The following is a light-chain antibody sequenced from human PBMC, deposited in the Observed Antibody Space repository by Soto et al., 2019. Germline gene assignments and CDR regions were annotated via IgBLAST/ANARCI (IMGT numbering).Light chain of an antibody. V-gene: IGKV3-20*01. CDR3: QQYGCSPRT. J-gene: IGKJ1*01. Sequence: EIVLTQSPGTLSLSPGERATLSCRASQSVSSSYLAWYQQKPGQAPRLLIYGASSRATGIPDRFSGSGSGTDFTLTIRRLEPEDFAVYYCQQYGCSPRTFGQGTKVEIK. CDR2: GAS. CDR1: QSVSSSY.